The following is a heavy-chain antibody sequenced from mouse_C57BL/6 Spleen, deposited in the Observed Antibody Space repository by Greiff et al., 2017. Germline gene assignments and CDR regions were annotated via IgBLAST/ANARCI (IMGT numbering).Heavy chain of an antibody. D-gene: IGHD1-1*01. CDR2: IYPGDGST. J-gene: IGHJ4*01. V-gene: IGHV1-85*01. Sequence: QVQLKESGPELVKPGASVKLSCTASGFTFTSYDITWVKQRPGQGLEWIGWIYPGDGSTKYNAKFKGQATLTVDTTASTAYLELHSLTYEDSTVYFCAREVVISTVGTYYAMDYWGQGTSVTVSS. CDR1: GFTFTSYD. CDR3: AREVVISTVGTYYAMDY.